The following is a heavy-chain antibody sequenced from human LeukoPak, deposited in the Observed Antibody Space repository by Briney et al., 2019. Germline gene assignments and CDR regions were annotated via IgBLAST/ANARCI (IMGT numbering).Heavy chain of an antibody. D-gene: IGHD5-24*01. J-gene: IGHJ6*02. CDR2: ISYDGSNK. Sequence: PGGSLRLSCAASGFTFSSYAMHWVRQAPGKGLEWVAVISYDGSNKYYADSVKGRFTISRDNSKNTLYLQMNSLRAEDTAVYYCARDQMGPYYGMDVWGQGTTVTVSS. V-gene: IGHV3-30-3*01. CDR3: ARDQMGPYYGMDV. CDR1: GFTFSSYA.